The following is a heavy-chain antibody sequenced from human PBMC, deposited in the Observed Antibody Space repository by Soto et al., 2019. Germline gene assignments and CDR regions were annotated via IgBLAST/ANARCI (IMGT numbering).Heavy chain of an antibody. J-gene: IGHJ4*02. CDR1: GGSISSSSYY. CDR2: IYYSGST. CDR3: ARQGPRMYYFDY. Sequence: PSETLSLTCTVSGGSISSSSYYWGWIRQPPGKGLEWIGSIYYSGSTYYNPSLKSRVTISVDTSKNQFSLNLSSVTAADTAVFYCARQGPRMYYFDYWGQGTLVTVSS. V-gene: IGHV4-39*01.